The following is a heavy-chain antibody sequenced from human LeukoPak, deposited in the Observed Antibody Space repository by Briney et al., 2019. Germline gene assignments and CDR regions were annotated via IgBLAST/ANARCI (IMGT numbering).Heavy chain of an antibody. J-gene: IGHJ4*02. D-gene: IGHD4/OR15-4a*01. V-gene: IGHV3-53*01. CDR3: ARRAGAYSHPYDY. Sequence: GGSLRLSCTVSGFTVSSNSMSWVRQAPGKGLEWVSFSDSVKGRFTISRDNSKNTLYLQMNSLRAEDTAVYYCARRAGAYSHPYDYWGQGTPVTVSS. CDR1: GFTVSSNS.